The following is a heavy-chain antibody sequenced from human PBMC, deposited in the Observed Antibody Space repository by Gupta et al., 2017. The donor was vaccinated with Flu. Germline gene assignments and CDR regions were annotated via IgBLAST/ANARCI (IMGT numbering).Heavy chain of an antibody. CDR3: ARDLVPAAVNWFDP. V-gene: IGHV3-7*01. CDR1: SYW. J-gene: IGHJ5*02. CDR2: IKQDGSEK. D-gene: IGHD2-2*01. Sequence: SYWMSWVRQAPGKGLEWVANIKQDGSEKYYVDSVKGRFTISRDNAKNSLYLQMNSLRAEDTAVYYCARDLVPAAVNWFDPWGQGTLVTVSS.